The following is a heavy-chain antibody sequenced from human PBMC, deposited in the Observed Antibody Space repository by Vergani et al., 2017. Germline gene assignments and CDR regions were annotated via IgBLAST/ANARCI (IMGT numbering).Heavy chain of an antibody. V-gene: IGHV3-21*01. CDR2: ISSSSSYI. CDR3: ARDGIVVVVAVNYYGMDV. CDR1: GFTFSSYS. Sequence: EVQLVESGGGLVKPGGSLRLSCAASGFTFSSYSMNWVRQARGKGLEWVSSISSSSSYIYYADSVKGRFTISRDNAKNSLYLQINSLRAEDTAVYYCARDGIVVVVAVNYYGMDVWGQGTTVTVSS. D-gene: IGHD2-15*01. J-gene: IGHJ6*02.